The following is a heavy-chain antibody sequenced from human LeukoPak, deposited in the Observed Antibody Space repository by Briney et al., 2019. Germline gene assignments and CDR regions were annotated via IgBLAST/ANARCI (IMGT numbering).Heavy chain of an antibody. Sequence: GGSLRLSCAASGFTLCRYAMHRVRQAPGKGLEWVAHISYDGSNKYYADSVKGRVTISRDNYENTLYLQMNSLRAEDTAVYYCARAPREYSYGYYYYGMDVWGKGTTVTVSS. CDR2: ISYDGSNK. CDR1: GFTLCRYA. D-gene: IGHD5-18*01. CDR3: ARAPREYSYGYYYYGMDV. J-gene: IGHJ6*04. V-gene: IGHV3-30*04.